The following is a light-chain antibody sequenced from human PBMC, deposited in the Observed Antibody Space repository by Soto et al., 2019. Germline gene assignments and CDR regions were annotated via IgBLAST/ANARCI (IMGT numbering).Light chain of an antibody. Sequence: DIQMTQSPSSLSASVGDRVTITCRASQSISSYLNWYQHKPGKAPKLLIYAASSLQTGVPSRFSGSRSGTDFTLTISSLQRDDFATYYCQQTGSFPRTFGQGPKVEMK. CDR3: QQTGSFPRT. CDR2: AAS. V-gene: IGKV1-39*01. CDR1: QSISSY. J-gene: IGKJ1*01.